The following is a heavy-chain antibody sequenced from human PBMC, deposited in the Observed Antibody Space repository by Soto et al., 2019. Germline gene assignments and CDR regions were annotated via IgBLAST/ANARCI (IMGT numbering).Heavy chain of an antibody. CDR1: GFTFSSYG. D-gene: IGHD3-22*01. CDR2: ISYDGSNK. Sequence: QVQLVESGGGVVQPGRSLRLSCAASGFTFSSYGMHWVRQAPGKGLEWVAVISYDGSNKYYADSVKGRFTISRDNSKNTLYLQMNSLRAEDTAVYYCARGYGDSRDYYYYGMDVWGQGTTVTVSS. CDR3: ARGYGDSRDYYYYGMDV. V-gene: IGHV3-30*03. J-gene: IGHJ6*02.